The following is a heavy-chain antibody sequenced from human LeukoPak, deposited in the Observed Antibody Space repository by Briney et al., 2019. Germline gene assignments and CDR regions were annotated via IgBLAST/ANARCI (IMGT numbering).Heavy chain of an antibody. D-gene: IGHD2-21*01. Sequence: GGSLRLSCAASGISFTSYAMNWVRQAPGKGLEWVSGISASGGSTYYADFVKGRFTISRDNSKNTLCLRMSSLRAEDTAVYYCAKATGDTIPKGSSYFDDWGQGTLVTVSS. CDR3: AKATGDTIPKGSSYFDD. CDR1: GISFTSYA. J-gene: IGHJ4*02. V-gene: IGHV3-23*01. CDR2: ISASGGST.